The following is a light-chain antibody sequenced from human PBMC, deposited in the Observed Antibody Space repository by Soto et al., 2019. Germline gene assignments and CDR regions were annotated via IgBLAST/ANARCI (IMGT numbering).Light chain of an antibody. Sequence: DIQIPQSPSCLYAYVGDRVTITWRASQSITTYLNWYRQTTGKAPKTLTYAASSLHSGVPSRFRRSRSWTECTLTITSLQPEDVSTHSCQKYNNVPATFGLGTRLEI. J-gene: IGKJ5*01. CDR1: QSITTY. CDR2: AAS. CDR3: QKYNNVPAT. V-gene: IGKV1-39*01.